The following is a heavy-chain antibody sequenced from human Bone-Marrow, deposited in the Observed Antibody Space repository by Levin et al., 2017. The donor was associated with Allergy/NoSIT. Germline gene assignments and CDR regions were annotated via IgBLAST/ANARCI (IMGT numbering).Heavy chain of an antibody. CDR2: MYYRGST. D-gene: IGHD2-15*01. CDR1: GGSMSSGSSH. CDR3: TRLNGYCSGDGCQAGEFDS. Sequence: SETLSLTCTVSGGSMSSGSSHWGWIRQPPGKGLEWIGSMYYRGSTYSNPSLKSRVTISVETSKNQFSLRLNSVTAADAAIYYCTRLNGYCSGDGCQAGEFDSWGQGTRVTVSS. J-gene: IGHJ4*02. V-gene: IGHV4-39*01.